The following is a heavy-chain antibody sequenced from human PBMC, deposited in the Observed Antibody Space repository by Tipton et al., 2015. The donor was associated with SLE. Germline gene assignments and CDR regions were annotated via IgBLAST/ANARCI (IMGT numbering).Heavy chain of an antibody. CDR3: ARLYTSGWDDGFDI. CDR1: GFSFSNFW. V-gene: IGHV3-7*01. D-gene: IGHD6-19*01. Sequence: SLRLSCAASGFSFSNFWMSWARQAPGKGLEWVANINQDGSQKYSVDSVKGRFTISRDNDKNSLYMQMQSLRAEDTAVYYCARLYTSGWDDGFDIWGQGTVVTVSS. CDR2: INQDGSQK. J-gene: IGHJ3*02.